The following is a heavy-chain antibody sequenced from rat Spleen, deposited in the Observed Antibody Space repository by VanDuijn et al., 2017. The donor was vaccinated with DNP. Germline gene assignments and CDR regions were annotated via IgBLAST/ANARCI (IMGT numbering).Heavy chain of an antibody. J-gene: IGHJ2*01. CDR3: TWNSGRIDY. Sequence: EVQLVETGGSLVQPGKSLKLTCATSGFTFSNAWMHWVRQSPEKQLEWVAQIKAKSNNYATYYAESVKGRFTISRDDSKSSVYLQMNSLKEEDTAIYYCTWNSGRIDYWGQGVMVTVSS. CDR2: IKAKSNNYAT. D-gene: IGHD4-3*01. CDR1: GFTFSNAW. V-gene: IGHV6-8*01.